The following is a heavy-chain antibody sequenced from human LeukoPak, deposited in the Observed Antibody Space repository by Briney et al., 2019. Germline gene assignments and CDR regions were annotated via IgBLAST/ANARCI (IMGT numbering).Heavy chain of an antibody. CDR3: ARARRYRSSWYHDY. V-gene: IGHV3-48*02. J-gene: IGHJ4*02. CDR1: GFTFSTFA. D-gene: IGHD6-13*01. Sequence: SGGSLRLSCAASGFTFSTFAMSWVRQAPGKGLDWVSYISSSSSTIYYADSVKGRFTISRDNANNSLYLQMNSLRDEDTAVYYCARARRYRSSWYHDYWGQGSLVTVSS. CDR2: ISSSSSTI.